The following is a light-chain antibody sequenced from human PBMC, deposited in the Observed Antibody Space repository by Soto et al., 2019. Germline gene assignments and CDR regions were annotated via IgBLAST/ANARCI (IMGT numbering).Light chain of an antibody. CDR3: QQRSNWPT. Sequence: EIVLTQSPGTLSLSPGERATLSFRASQSVSSYLAWYQQTTGQAPRLLICGASTRATGIPARFSGSGSGTDFTLTISRLEPEDFAVYYCQQRSNWPTFGQGTKVDTK. V-gene: IGKV3-11*01. CDR2: GAS. J-gene: IGKJ1*01. CDR1: QSVSSY.